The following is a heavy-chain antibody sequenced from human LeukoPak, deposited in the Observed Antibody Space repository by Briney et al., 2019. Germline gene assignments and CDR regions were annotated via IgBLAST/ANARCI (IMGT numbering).Heavy chain of an antibody. CDR1: GYSISSGYY. CDR2: IYHSGST. CDR3: ARHFSRGNWFDP. Sequence: KPSETLSLTCAVSGYSISSGYYWGWIRQPPGTGLEWIGSIYHSGSTYYNPSLKSRVTISVDTSKNQFSLKLSSVTAADTAVYYCARHFSRGNWFDPWGQGTLVTVSS. V-gene: IGHV4-38-2*01. D-gene: IGHD3-3*02. J-gene: IGHJ5*02.